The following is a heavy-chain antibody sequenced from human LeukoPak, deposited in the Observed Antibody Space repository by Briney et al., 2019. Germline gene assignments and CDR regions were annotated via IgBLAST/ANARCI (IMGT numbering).Heavy chain of an antibody. CDR1: GGSFSGYY. J-gene: IGHJ4*02. CDR2: INHSGST. CDR3: ARGSVRRPIWGYYDPIRYFDY. Sequence: SETLSLTCAVYGGSFSGYYWSWIRQPPGKGLEWIGEINHSGSTNYNPSLKSRVTISVDTSKNQFSLKLSSVTAADTAVYFCARGSVRRPIWGYYDPIRYFDYWGQGTLVTVSS. V-gene: IGHV4-34*01. D-gene: IGHD3-22*01.